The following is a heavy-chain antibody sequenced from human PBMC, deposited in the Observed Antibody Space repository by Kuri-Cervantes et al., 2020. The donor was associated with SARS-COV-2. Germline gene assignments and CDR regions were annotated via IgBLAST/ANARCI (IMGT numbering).Heavy chain of an antibody. CDR2: ISSSGSTI. Sequence: GESLKISCAASGFTFSSYEMNWVRQAPGKGLEWVSYISSSGSTIYYADSVKGRFTISRDNAKNSLYLQMNSLRAEDTAVYYCARDSGSYWSITYYYYMDVWGKGTTVTVSS. J-gene: IGHJ6*03. V-gene: IGHV3-48*03. CDR1: GFTFSSYE. CDR3: ARDSGSYWSITYYYYMDV. D-gene: IGHD1-26*01.